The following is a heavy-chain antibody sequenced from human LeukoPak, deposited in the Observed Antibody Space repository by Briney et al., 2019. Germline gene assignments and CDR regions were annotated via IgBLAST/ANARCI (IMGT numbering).Heavy chain of an antibody. Sequence: ASVTVSCKASGYTFTGYYMHWVRQAPGQGLEWMGWINPNSGGTNYAQKFQGWVTMTRDTSISTAYMELSRLRSDDTAVYYCARSKIYDFWSGFLLVDPYYYGMDVWGQGTTVTVSS. V-gene: IGHV1-2*04. J-gene: IGHJ6*02. CDR2: INPNSGGT. D-gene: IGHD3-3*01. CDR3: ARSKIYDFWSGFLLVDPYYYGMDV. CDR1: GYTFTGYY.